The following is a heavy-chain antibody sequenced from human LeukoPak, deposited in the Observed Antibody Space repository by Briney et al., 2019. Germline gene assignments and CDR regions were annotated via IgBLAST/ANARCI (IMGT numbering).Heavy chain of an antibody. J-gene: IGHJ4*02. CDR1: GGSFSSYY. Sequence: PSETLSLTCAVYGGSFSSYYWSWIRQPPGKGLEWIGYIYYSGSTNYNPSLKSRVTISVDTSKNQFSLKLSSVTAADTAVYYCARGFRVGATHYFDYWGQGTLVTVSS. CDR2: IYYSGST. V-gene: IGHV4-59*01. CDR3: ARGFRVGATHYFDY. D-gene: IGHD1-26*01.